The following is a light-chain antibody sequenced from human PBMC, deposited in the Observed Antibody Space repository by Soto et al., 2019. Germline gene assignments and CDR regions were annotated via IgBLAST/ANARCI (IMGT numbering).Light chain of an antibody. Sequence: DIQMTQSPSSLSASVRDRVTITCRASQSISSSLNWYQQKPGKAPKLLIYAASSLQSGVPSRFSGSGSGTDFTLTISSLQPEDFATYYCQPSYSTPRTFGQGTKVEIK. J-gene: IGKJ1*01. CDR1: QSISSS. V-gene: IGKV1-39*01. CDR3: QPSYSTPRT. CDR2: AAS.